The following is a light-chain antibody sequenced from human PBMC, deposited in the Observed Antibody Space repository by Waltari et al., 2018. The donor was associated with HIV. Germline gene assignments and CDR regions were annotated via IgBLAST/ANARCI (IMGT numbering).Light chain of an antibody. CDR2: RND. V-gene: IGLV1-47*01. CDR3: VTWDDSLRGVV. CDR1: TSNLGSNY. J-gene: IGLJ2*01. Sequence: SVVTQPPSASGTPGQRVTISCSGNTSNLGSNYVSWYQHLPGTAPKLLIHRNDQRPSGVPDRFSGSTSGTSASLAISGLRSEDEADYYCVTWDDSLRGVVFGGGTKVAVL.